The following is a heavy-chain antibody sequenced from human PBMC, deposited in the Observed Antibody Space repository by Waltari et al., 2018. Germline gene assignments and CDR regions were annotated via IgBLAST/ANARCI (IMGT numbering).Heavy chain of an antibody. D-gene: IGHD1-26*01. CDR3: AREAMGLPLDY. CDR2: IYSGGST. Sequence: EVQLVESGGGLIQPGGSLRLSCAASGFTVSRTYMSWVRQAPGKGLEGVSVIYSGGSTYYADSGKGRFTISRDNSKNTLYLQMNSLRAEDTAVYYCAREAMGLPLDYWGQGTLVTVSS. V-gene: IGHV3-53*01. J-gene: IGHJ4*02. CDR1: GFTVSRTY.